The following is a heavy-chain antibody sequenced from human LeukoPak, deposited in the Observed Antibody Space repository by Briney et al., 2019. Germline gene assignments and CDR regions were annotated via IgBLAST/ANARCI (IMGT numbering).Heavy chain of an antibody. D-gene: IGHD2-2*01. CDR3: WKEDGLHCSSTSCPPEY. V-gene: IGHV4-34*01. Sequence: SETLSLTCAVYGGSFSGYYWSWLRQPPGKGLEWIGEIKHSGSTNYNPSLKSRVTISVDTSKNQFSLKLSSLAAADTAVYYFWKEDGLHCSSTSCPPEYWGQGTLVTVSS. CDR2: IKHSGST. CDR1: GGSFSGYY. J-gene: IGHJ4*02.